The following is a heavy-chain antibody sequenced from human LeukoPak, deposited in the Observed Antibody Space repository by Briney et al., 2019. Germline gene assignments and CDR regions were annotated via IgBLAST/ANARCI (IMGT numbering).Heavy chain of an antibody. CDR1: GGSISSSSYY. Sequence: SETLSLTCTVSGGSISSSSYYWGWIRQPPGKGLEWIGSIYYSRSTYYNPSLKTRVTISVDTSKNQFSLKRSSVTAADTAVYYCARHDSWFDPWGQGTLVTVSS. V-gene: IGHV4-39*01. CDR2: IYYSRST. CDR3: ARHDSWFDP. D-gene: IGHD3-22*01. J-gene: IGHJ5*02.